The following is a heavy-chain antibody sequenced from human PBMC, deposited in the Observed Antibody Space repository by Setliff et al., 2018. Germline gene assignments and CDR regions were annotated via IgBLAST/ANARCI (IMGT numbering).Heavy chain of an antibody. J-gene: IGHJ4*02. V-gene: IGHV4-31*03. D-gene: IGHD2-21*02. Sequence: SETLSLTCTVSGGSISSGGYYWSWIRQHPGKGLEWIGYIYYSGSTYYNPSLKSRVTISVDMSKNQFSLKLNSVTAADTAVYYCARQICSGGDCYPTSFHYWGQGALVTVSS. CDR3: ARQICSGGDCYPTSFHY. CDR1: GGSISSGGYY. CDR2: IYYSGST.